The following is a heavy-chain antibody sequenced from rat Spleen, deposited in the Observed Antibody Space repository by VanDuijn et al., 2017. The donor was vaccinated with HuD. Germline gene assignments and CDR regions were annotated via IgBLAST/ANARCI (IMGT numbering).Heavy chain of an antibody. CDR2: ISYDGSST. J-gene: IGHJ2*01. Sequence: EVQLVESDGGLVQPGRSLKLSCAASGFTLSDHYMAWVRQAPTKGLEWVATISYDGSSTYYRDSVKGRFTISRDNAKSTLYLQMDSLRSEDTATYYCARSIVMYTTDYGPFDYLGQGVMVTVSS. D-gene: IGHD1-6*01. V-gene: IGHV5-29*01. CDR3: ARSIVMYTTDYGPFDY. CDR1: GFTLSDHY.